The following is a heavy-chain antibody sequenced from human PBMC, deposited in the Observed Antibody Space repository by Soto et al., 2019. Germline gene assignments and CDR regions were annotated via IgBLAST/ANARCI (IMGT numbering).Heavy chain of an antibody. J-gene: IGHJ4*02. CDR3: ARYSGSYWHYLDF. CDR2: IYPGDSDT. CDR1: GYSFTSYW. Sequence: PGESLKISCKGSGYSFTSYWIGWVRQMTGKGLEWMGIIYPGDSDTRYSPSFQGQVTISADKSISTAYLQWSSLKASDTAIYYCARYSGSYWHYLDFWGQGTLVTVSS. V-gene: IGHV5-51*01. D-gene: IGHD1-26*01.